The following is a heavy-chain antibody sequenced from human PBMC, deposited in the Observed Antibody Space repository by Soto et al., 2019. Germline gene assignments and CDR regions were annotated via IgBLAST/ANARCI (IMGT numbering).Heavy chain of an antibody. Sequence: GGSLRLSCAASGFTFSSYAMSWVRQAPGKGLEWVSAISGSGGSTYYADSVKGRFTISRDNSKNTLYLQMNSLRAEDTAVYYCAKVYSLLTYYYDSSGCDYWGQGTLVTVSS. CDR2: ISGSGGST. J-gene: IGHJ4*02. D-gene: IGHD3-22*01. CDR1: GFTFSSYA. V-gene: IGHV3-23*01. CDR3: AKVYSLLTYYYDSSGCDY.